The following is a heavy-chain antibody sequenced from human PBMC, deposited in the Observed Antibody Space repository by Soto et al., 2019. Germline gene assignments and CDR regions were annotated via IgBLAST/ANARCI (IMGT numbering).Heavy chain of an antibody. V-gene: IGHV1-2*02. CDR1: GYTFTGYY. J-gene: IGHJ6*02. CDR2: INPNSGGT. Sequence: ASVKVSCKASGYTFTGYYMHWVRQAPGQGLEWMGWINPNSGGTNYAQKFQGRVTMTRDTSISTAYMELSRLRSDDTAVYYCAGLEVATTHKNYYYCGMDVWGQGTTVTVSS. D-gene: IGHD5-12*01. CDR3: AGLEVATTHKNYYYCGMDV.